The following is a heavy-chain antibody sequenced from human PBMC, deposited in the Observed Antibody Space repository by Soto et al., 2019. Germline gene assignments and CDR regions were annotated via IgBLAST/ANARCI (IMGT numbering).Heavy chain of an antibody. CDR2: IKQEGNDK. J-gene: IGHJ4*02. Sequence: EVQLVESGGGLVQPGGSLRLSCAVSGFTFSNYWMSWVRQVPGKGLEWLANIKQEGNDKYYVDSVKGRFTISRDNTKNSLYLQMDSLRVEDTAIYYCVRGCNRAGCPYYFDYWGQGALVTVSS. CDR1: GFTFSNYW. D-gene: IGHD2-2*01. CDR3: VRGCNRAGCPYYFDY. V-gene: IGHV3-7*01.